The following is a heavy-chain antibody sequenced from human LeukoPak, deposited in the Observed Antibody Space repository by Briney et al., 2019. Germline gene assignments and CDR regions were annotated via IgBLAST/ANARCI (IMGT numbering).Heavy chain of an antibody. CDR2: IKSKTDGATT. J-gene: IGHJ4*02. V-gene: IGHV3-15*01. CDR3: TTDPDCSGGSCYPVGYFDY. Sequence: PGGSLRLSCAASGFTFSSYWMSWVRQAPEDGLGWVCRIKSKTDGATTDYAAPVKGRFTISRDDSKNTLYLQMSSLKTEDTGVYYCTTDPDCSGGSCYPVGYFDYWGQGTLVTVSS. CDR1: GFTFSSYW. D-gene: IGHD2-15*01.